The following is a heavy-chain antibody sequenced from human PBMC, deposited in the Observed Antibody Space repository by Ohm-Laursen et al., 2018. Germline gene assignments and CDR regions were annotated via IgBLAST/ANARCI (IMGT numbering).Heavy chain of an antibody. CDR2: ISETGSDI. D-gene: IGHD1-26*01. J-gene: IGHJ6*02. V-gene: IGHV3-21*01. CDR3: GRDSGGRTREGGMDV. CDR1: GFTLSSYD. Sequence: SLRLSCAASGFTLSSYDMNWVRQAPGKGLEWVSYISETGSDIYDADSMRGRFTIARDNAKNILYLQLNSLRVEDTAVYYCGRDSGGRTREGGMDVWGQGTMVTVSS.